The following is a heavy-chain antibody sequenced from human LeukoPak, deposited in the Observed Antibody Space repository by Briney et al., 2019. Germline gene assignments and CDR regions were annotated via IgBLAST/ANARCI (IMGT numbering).Heavy chain of an antibody. J-gene: IGHJ4*02. CDR2: IYYSGST. CDR3: ARINSGWYFDY. D-gene: IGHD6-19*01. V-gene: IGHV4-31*03. CDR1: GGSISSGGYY. Sequence: KPSQTLSLTCTVSGGSISSGGYYWSWIRQHPGKGLEWIGFIYYSGSTYYNPSLKSRLTISVDTSKNQFSLKLTSVTAEDTAVYYCARINSGWYFDYWGQGTLVTVSS.